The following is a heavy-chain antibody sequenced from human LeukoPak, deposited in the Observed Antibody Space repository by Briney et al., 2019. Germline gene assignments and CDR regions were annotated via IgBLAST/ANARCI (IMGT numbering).Heavy chain of an antibody. Sequence: ASVKVSCKASGYTFTSYDINWARQATGQGLEWMGWMNPNSGNTGYAQKFQGRVTITADESTSTAYMELSSLRSEDTAVYYCAGPRHCSSTSCAPYYFDYWGQGTLVTVSS. CDR3: AGPRHCSSTSCAPYYFDY. J-gene: IGHJ4*02. V-gene: IGHV1-8*03. D-gene: IGHD2-2*01. CDR1: GYTFTSYD. CDR2: MNPNSGNT.